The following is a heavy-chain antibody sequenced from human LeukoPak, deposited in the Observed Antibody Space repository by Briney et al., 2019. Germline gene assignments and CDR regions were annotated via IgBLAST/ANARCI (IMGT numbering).Heavy chain of an antibody. CDR3: ANNPTLWDAFDI. CDR1: GFTFSSYE. CDR2: ISSSGSTI. Sequence: GGSLRLSCAASGFTFSSYEMNWVRQAPGKGLEWVSYISSSGSTIYYADSVKGRFTISRDNSKNTLYLQMNSLRAEDTAVYYCANNPTLWDAFDIWGQGTMVTVSS. V-gene: IGHV3-48*03. D-gene: IGHD2-21*01. J-gene: IGHJ3*02.